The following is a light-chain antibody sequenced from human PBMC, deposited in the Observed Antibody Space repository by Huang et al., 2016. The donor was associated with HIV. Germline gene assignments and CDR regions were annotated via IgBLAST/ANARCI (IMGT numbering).Light chain of an antibody. V-gene: IGKV3-11*01. J-gene: IGKJ4*01. CDR3: QQSSSWPPLT. CDR1: KSVSSY. CDR2: TAS. Sequence: EIVLTQSPATLSLSPGERATLSCRASKSVSSYLAWYQQKPGQAPRLLIYTASNRATGIPARFSGSGSGTDFTLTISSLEPEDFAIYYCQQSSSWPPLTFGGGTKVEIK.